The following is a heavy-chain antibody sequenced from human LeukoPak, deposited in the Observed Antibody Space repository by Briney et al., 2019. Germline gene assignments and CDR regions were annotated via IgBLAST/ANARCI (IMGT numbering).Heavy chain of an antibody. CDR3: ARPTTVVAFDAFDI. V-gene: IGHV5-51*01. CDR2: IYPGDSDT. CDR1: GYSFTTYW. Sequence: GESLRISCKGSGYSFTTYWITWVRQMPGKGLEWMGIIYPGDSDTRYSPSFQGQVTISADKSISTAYLQWSSLKASDTAMYYCARPTTVVAFDAFDIWGQGTMVTVSS. D-gene: IGHD4-23*01. J-gene: IGHJ3*02.